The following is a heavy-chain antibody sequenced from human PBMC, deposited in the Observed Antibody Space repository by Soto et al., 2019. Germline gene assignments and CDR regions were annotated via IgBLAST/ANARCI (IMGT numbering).Heavy chain of an antibody. D-gene: IGHD3-16*01. J-gene: IGHJ3*01. CDR1: GFSFNNYA. Sequence: EVQLLESGGGLVQPGGSLRLSCGASGFSFNNYAMSWVRQAPGKGLEWVSVISDSGTDTDYAESVKGRFTISRDNSRNTLSLHMSSLSAEDTALYFCAKNLHLGELSFRKDCIDVWGQGTMVTVSS. CDR2: ISDSGTDT. CDR3: AKNLHLGELSFRKDCIDV. V-gene: IGHV3-23*01.